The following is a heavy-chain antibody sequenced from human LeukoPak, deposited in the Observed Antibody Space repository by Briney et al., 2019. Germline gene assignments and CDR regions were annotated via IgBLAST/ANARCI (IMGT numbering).Heavy chain of an antibody. CDR3: AKTPCSGGSCYSGDDY. CDR1: GFTFSSYA. D-gene: IGHD2-15*01. Sequence: PGGSLRLSCAASGFTFSSYAMSWVRQAPGKGLEWVSAISGSGGSTYYGDSVKGRFTISRDNSKNTLYLQMNSLRAEDTAVYYCAKTPCSGGSCYSGDDYWGQGTLVTVSS. CDR2: ISGSGGST. J-gene: IGHJ4*02. V-gene: IGHV3-23*01.